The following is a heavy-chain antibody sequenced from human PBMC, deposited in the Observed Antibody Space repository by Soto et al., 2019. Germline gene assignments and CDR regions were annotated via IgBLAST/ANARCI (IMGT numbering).Heavy chain of an antibody. CDR1: GYTFTTYG. D-gene: IGHD5-12*01. CDR2: ISAYNGNT. V-gene: IGHV1-18*01. Sequence: ASVKGSCKASGYTFTTYGISWVRQAPGQGLEWMGWISAYNGNTNYAQKLQGRVTMTTDTSTSTAYMELRSLRSDDTAVYYCARSGKVHVDMVSWFDPWGQGTLVTVSS. CDR3: ARSGKVHVDMVSWFDP. J-gene: IGHJ5*02.